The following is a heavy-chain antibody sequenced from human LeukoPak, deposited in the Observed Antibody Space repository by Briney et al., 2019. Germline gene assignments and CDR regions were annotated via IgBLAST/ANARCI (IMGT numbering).Heavy chain of an antibody. Sequence: PGGSLRLSCAASGFTFSSYGMHWVRQAPGKGLEWVAFIRYDGTNKYYADSVKGRFTISRDNSKNTLYLQMNSLRAEDTAVYYCAKRLDSSGYYYHFDYWGQGTLVTVSS. J-gene: IGHJ4*02. CDR1: GFTFSSYG. CDR3: AKRLDSSGYYYHFDY. V-gene: IGHV3-30*02. D-gene: IGHD3-22*01. CDR2: IRYDGTNK.